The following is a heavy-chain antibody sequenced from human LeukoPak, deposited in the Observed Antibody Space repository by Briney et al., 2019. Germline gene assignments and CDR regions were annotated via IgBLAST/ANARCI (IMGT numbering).Heavy chain of an antibody. V-gene: IGHV3-7*04. J-gene: IGHJ6*02. CDR1: GFTFSSYW. CDR3: ARGGSDYGYLPYYYYYGMDV. D-gene: IGHD4-17*01. Sequence: GGSLRLSCAASGFTFSSYWMSWVRQAPGKGLEWVANIKQDGSEKYYVDSVKGRFTISRDNAKNSLYLQMNSLRAEDTAVYYCARGGSDYGYLPYYYYYGMDVWGQGTTVTVSS. CDR2: IKQDGSEK.